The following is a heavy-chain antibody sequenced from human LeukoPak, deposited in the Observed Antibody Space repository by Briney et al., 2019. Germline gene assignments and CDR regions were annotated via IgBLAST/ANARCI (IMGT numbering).Heavy chain of an antibody. V-gene: IGHV3-48*03. Sequence: GRSLRLSCSASGFTFSRREMAWVRQAPGKGLEWVSYLSYNAKTVLHADSVKGRFTISRDNAKNSLYLQMDSLRVEDTAFYFCARASYTGFDLHFDQWGHGTLVIVSS. J-gene: IGHJ4*01. CDR1: GFTFSRRE. CDR2: LSYNAKTV. CDR3: ARASYTGFDLHFDQ. D-gene: IGHD5-12*01.